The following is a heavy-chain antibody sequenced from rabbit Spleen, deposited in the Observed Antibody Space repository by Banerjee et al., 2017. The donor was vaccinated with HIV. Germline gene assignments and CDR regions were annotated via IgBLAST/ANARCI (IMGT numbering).Heavy chain of an antibody. CDR2: MDFDSGVT. CDR1: GFTISSSYY. Sequence: QSLEESGGGLVQPEGSLALTCKASGFTISSSYYMCWVRQAPGKGLEWIGCMDFDSGVTYNASWAKGRFTISKTSSTTVTLQMTSLTDADTATYFCARDTGSSFSSYGMDLWGPGTLVTVS. CDR3: ARDTGSSFSSYGMDL. J-gene: IGHJ6*01. V-gene: IGHV1S40*01. D-gene: IGHD8-1*01.